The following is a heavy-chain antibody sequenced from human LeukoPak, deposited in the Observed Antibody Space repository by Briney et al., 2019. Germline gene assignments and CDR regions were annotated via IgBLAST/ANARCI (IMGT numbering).Heavy chain of an antibody. J-gene: IGHJ4*02. V-gene: IGHV3-23*01. CDR3: AKGVRYDSSGYYPITYFDY. CDR1: GFTFSSYA. Sequence: GGSLRLSCAASGFTFSSYAMSWVRQAPGKGLEWVSAISGSGGSTYYADSVKGRFTISRDNSKNTLYLQMNSLRAEDTAVYYCAKGVRYDSSGYYPITYFDYWGQGTLVTVSS. D-gene: IGHD3-22*01. CDR2: ISGSGGST.